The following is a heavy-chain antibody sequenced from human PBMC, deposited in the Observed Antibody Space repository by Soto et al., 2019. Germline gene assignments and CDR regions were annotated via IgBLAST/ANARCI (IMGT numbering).Heavy chain of an antibody. J-gene: IGHJ4*02. CDR3: ASIEMATITLPY. CDR1: GGSISSYY. Sequence: PSETLSLTCTVSGGSISSYYWSWIRQPPGKGLEWIGYIYYSGSTNYNPSLKSRVTISVDTSKNQFSLKLSSVTAADTAVYYCASIEMATITLPYWGQGTLVTVSS. D-gene: IGHD5-12*01. CDR2: IYYSGST. V-gene: IGHV4-59*08.